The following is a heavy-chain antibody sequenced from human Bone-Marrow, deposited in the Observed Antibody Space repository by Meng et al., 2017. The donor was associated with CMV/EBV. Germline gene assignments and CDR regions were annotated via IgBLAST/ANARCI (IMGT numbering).Heavy chain of an antibody. Sequence: SVKVSCKASGFTFTSSAVQWVRQARGQRLEWIGWIVVGSGNTNYAQKFQERVTITRDMSTSTAYMELSSLRSEDTAVYYCVGTTVTSAYYYGMDVWGQGTTVTVSS. CDR2: IVVGSGNT. CDR1: GFTFTSSA. CDR3: VGTTVTSAYYYGMDV. D-gene: IGHD4-17*01. J-gene: IGHJ6*02. V-gene: IGHV1-58*01.